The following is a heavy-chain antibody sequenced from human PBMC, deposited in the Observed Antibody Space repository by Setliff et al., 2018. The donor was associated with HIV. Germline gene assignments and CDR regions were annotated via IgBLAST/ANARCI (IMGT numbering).Heavy chain of an antibody. CDR1: GVTFSRYW. Sequence: PGGSLRLSCAASGVTFSRYWMSWVRQAPGKGLEWVANIKQDGSEKYYVDSVKGRFTISRDDARNSLHLQMNSLRAEDTAMYYCARRGSNLPSGFDIWGQGTMVTVSS. CDR3: ARRGSNLPSGFDI. D-gene: IGHD3-3*01. J-gene: IGHJ3*02. CDR2: IKQDGSEK. V-gene: IGHV3-7*01.